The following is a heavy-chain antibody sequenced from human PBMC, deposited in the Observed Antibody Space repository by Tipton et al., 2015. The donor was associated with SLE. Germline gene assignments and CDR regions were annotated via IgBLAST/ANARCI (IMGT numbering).Heavy chain of an antibody. V-gene: IGHV4-59*08. J-gene: IGHJ5*02. CDR1: GGSINNYY. CDR2: VYYSGST. CDR3: ARRGSYMGPLQA. D-gene: IGHD5-24*01. Sequence: TLSLTCTVSGGSINNYYWSWIRQPPGKGLEWIGYVYYSGSTNYSPSLKSRVTISVATPKNQFSLKLSSVTAAATAVYYCARRGSYMGPLQAWGQGTLVTVSS.